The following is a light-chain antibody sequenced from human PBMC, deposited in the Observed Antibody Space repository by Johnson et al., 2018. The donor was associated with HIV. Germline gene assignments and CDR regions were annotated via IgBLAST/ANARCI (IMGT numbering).Light chain of an antibody. Sequence: QSVLTQPPSVSAAPGQKVTISCSGSSSNIGNNYVSWYQQLPGTAPKLLIYENNKRPSGIPDRFSGSKSGTSATLGITGLQTGDEADYYCGTWDSSLNAYVFGAATKATVL. CDR1: SSNIGNNY. V-gene: IGLV1-51*02. CDR3: GTWDSSLNAYV. CDR2: ENN. J-gene: IGLJ1*01.